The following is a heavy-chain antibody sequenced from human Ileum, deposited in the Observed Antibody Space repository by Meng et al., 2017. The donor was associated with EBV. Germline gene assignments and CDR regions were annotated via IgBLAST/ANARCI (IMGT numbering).Heavy chain of an antibody. Sequence: RWGAGLLEPWECLPFPCAVYGWSFSCYCWSLYRQPPGKGLEWIVEINHSGSTNYNPPLKRRVTISVDTSKNQFSLKLSSVTAADTAVYYCARGRSQGRGGLVHWGQGTLVTVSS. CDR3: ARGRSQGRGGLVH. CDR1: GWSFSCYC. D-gene: IGHD3-10*01. J-gene: IGHJ4*02. V-gene: IGHV4-34*01. CDR2: INHSGST.